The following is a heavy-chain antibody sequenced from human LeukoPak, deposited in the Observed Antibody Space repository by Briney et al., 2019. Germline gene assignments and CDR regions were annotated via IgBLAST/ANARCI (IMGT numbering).Heavy chain of an antibody. Sequence: GASLRLSCAASGFTSSSYWMSWVRQAPGKGLEWVANIKQDGSEKYYVDSVKGRFTISRDNAKNSLYLQMNSLRAEDTAVYYCARRGATYYDFWSGYYFFDYWGQGTLVTVSS. J-gene: IGHJ4*02. V-gene: IGHV3-7*01. CDR3: ARRGATYYDFWSGYYFFDY. D-gene: IGHD3-3*01. CDR1: GFTSSSYW. CDR2: IKQDGSEK.